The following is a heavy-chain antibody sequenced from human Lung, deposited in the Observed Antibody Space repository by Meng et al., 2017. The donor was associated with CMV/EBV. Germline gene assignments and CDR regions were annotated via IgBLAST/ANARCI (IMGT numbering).Heavy chain of an antibody. CDR2: IYHSGST. CDR3: ARDFSDIVVVPAAMGGFDP. CDR1: ISSRNW. Sequence: ISSRNWWSWVRQPPGKGLEWIGDIYHSGSTNYNPSLKRRVTISVDKSKNQFSLKLSSVTAADTAVYYCARDFSDIVVVPAAMGGFDPWGQGTLVTVSS. V-gene: IGHV4-4*02. D-gene: IGHD2-2*01. J-gene: IGHJ5*02.